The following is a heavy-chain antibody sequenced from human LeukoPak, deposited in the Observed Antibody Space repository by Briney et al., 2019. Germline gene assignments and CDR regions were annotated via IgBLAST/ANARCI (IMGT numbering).Heavy chain of an antibody. CDR1: GGSFSGYY. CDR3: ARLHSSGWYRTEDYYYYMDV. CDR2: INHSGST. D-gene: IGHD6-19*01. V-gene: IGHV4-34*01. J-gene: IGHJ6*03. Sequence: SETLSLTCAVYGGSFSGYYWSWIRQPPGKGLEWIGEINHSGSTNYNPSLKSRVTISVDTSKNQFSLKLSSVTAADTAVYYCARLHSSGWYRTEDYYYYMDVWGKGTTVTVSS.